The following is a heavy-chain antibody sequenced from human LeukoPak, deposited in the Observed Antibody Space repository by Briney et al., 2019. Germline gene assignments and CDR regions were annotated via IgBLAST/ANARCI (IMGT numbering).Heavy chain of an antibody. CDR2: IYVTGT. CDR3: ARHIGGGIEDMDV. Sequence: KASETLSLTCTVSGGSIGTYYWSWVRQSPGTGLEWIGYIYVTGTRYNPYLQSRVTISVDRSRNQFFLKMTSVTAADTAVYYCARHIGGGIEDMDVWGRGTKVTVS. D-gene: IGHD3-16*02. CDR1: GGSIGTYY. J-gene: IGHJ6*03. V-gene: IGHV4-59*08.